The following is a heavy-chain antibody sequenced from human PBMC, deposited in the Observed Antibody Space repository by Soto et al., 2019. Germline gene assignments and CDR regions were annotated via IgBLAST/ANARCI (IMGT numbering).Heavy chain of an antibody. V-gene: IGHV3-30-3*01. J-gene: IGHJ1*01. CDR1: GFTFSTYV. CDR3: ASPYCSGGSCYHTEYFQH. CDR2: ISYDSSNE. D-gene: IGHD2-15*01. Sequence: QVDLVESGGGVVQPGRSLRLSCGASGFTFSTYVIHWVRQAPDKGLEWVAVISYDSSNEFYADSVKGRFTISRDNSKNTLYLQMNNLRPDDTAVYYCASPYCSGGSCYHTEYFQHWGQGTLVTVSS.